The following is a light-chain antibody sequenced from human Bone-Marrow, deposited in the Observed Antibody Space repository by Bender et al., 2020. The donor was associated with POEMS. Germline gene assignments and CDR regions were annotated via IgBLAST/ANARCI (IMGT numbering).Light chain of an antibody. Sequence: QSALTQPASVSGSPGQSIAISCTGTSSDVGGYKYVSWYQQHPGKAPKLMIYDGSNRPSGVSNRFFGSKSGNTASLTISGLQADDEADYYCCSFAGSYSYVFGTGTKVTVL. CDR3: CSFAGSYSYV. CDR1: SSDVGGYKY. CDR2: DGS. J-gene: IGLJ1*01. V-gene: IGLV2-14*03.